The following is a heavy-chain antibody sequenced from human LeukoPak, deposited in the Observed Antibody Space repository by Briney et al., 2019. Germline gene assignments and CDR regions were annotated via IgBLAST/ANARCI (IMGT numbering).Heavy chain of an antibody. CDR3: ARDHSSGLYYFDY. CDR2: IIPMLGTA. D-gene: IGHD6-19*01. CDR1: GGTFSSYV. Sequence: ASVKVSCKASGGTFSSYVISWVRQAPGQGLEWMGGIIPMLGTANYAQKFQGRVTITADESTSTAYMELSNLRSEDTAVYYCARDHSSGLYYFDYWGQGTLVTVSS. V-gene: IGHV1-69*13. J-gene: IGHJ4*02.